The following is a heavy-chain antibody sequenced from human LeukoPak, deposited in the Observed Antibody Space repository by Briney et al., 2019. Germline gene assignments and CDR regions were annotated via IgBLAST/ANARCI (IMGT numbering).Heavy chain of an antibody. D-gene: IGHD3-9*01. CDR3: ARDLSKLRYFDWLPDAFDI. CDR1: GGSISSSSYY. V-gene: IGHV4-39*07. CDR2: IYYSGST. Sequence: PSETLSLTCTVSGGSISSSSYYWGWIRQPPGKGLEWIGSIYYSGSTYYNPSLKSRVTISVDTSKNQFSLKLSSVTAADTAVYYCARDLSKLRYFDWLPDAFDIWGQGTMVTVSS. J-gene: IGHJ3*02.